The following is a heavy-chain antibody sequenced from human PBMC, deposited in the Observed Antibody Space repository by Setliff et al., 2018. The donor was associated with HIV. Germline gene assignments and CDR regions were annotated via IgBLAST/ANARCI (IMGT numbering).Heavy chain of an antibody. J-gene: IGHJ3*02. D-gene: IGHD3-3*01. CDR1: GGSFSGYY. CDR2: IIHTGST. Sequence: LSLTCAVYGGSFSGYYWSWIRQPPGKGLEWIGEIIHTGSTNYNPSLKSRVTFSVDTSKNQFSLKLSSVTAADSAVYYCARDYYNFQDMWGQGTMVTVSS. CDR3: ARDYYNFQDM. V-gene: IGHV4-34*12.